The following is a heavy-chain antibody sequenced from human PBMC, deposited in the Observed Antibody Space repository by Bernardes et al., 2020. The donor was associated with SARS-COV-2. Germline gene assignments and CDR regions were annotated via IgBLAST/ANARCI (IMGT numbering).Heavy chain of an antibody. J-gene: IGHJ4*02. Sequence: GGSLRLSCVASGFTFSSYEMDWVRQVPGKGLEWVSAISGSGGSTYYADSVKGRFTISRDNSKNTLYLQMNSLRAEDTAVYYCAKDVSGYDPIDYWGQGTLVTVSS. CDR3: AKDVSGYDPIDY. D-gene: IGHD5-12*01. V-gene: IGHV3-23*01. CDR2: ISGSGGST. CDR1: GFTFSSYE.